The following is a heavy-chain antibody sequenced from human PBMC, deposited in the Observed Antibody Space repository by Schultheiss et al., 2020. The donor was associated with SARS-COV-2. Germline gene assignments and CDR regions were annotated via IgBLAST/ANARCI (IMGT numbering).Heavy chain of an antibody. CDR2: IYHSGST. CDR1: GGSFSGYY. CDR3: ARGYSSSSYGMDV. Sequence: SQTLSLTCAVYGGSFSGYYWSWIRQPPGKGLEWIGSIYHSGSTNYNPSLKSRVTISVDTSKNQFSLKLSSVTAADTAVYYCARGYSSSSYGMDVWGQGTTVTVS. V-gene: IGHV4-34*01. J-gene: IGHJ6*02. D-gene: IGHD6-13*01.